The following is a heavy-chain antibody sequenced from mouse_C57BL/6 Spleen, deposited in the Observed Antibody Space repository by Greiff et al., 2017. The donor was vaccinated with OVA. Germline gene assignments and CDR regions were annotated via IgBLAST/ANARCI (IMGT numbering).Heavy chain of an antibody. CDR1: GYAFSSYW. V-gene: IGHV1-80*01. Sequence: VQLQQSGAELVKPGASVKISCKASGYAFSSYWMNWVKQRPGKGLEWIGQIYPGDGDTNYNGKFKGKATLTADKSSSTAYMQLSSLTSEDSAVYFCARRNLGYWYFDVWGTGTTVTVSS. CDR2: IYPGDGDT. CDR3: ARRNLGYWYFDV. J-gene: IGHJ1*03. D-gene: IGHD4-1*01.